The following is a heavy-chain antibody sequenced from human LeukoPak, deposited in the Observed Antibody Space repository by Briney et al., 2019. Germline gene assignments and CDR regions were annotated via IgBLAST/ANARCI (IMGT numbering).Heavy chain of an antibody. CDR2: YHDSEST. CDR3: ARGDASGRPGIGFDF. Sequence: SETLSLTCTVSGGSISNSYWSWIRQPPGKGLEWIGFYHDSESTNYNPSLKSRVSISLDTSKNQVSLWLSSVTAADTAVYYCARGDASGRPGIGFDFWGQGTLVTVSS. CDR1: GGSISNSY. V-gene: IGHV4-59*01. J-gene: IGHJ4*02. D-gene: IGHD1-26*01.